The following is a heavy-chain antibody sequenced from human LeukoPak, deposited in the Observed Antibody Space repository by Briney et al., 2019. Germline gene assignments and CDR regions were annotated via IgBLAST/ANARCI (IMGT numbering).Heavy chain of an antibody. V-gene: IGHV1-18*01. CDR3: ARDVVRIPPGHFDI. CDR1: GYTFTSYG. D-gene: IGHD2-15*01. Sequence: ASVKVSCKASGYTFTSYGISWVRQAPGQGLEWMGWISAYNGNTNYAQKLQGRVTMSTDTSTSTAYMELRSLRSDDTAVYYCARDVVRIPPGHFDIWGQGTMVTISS. CDR2: ISAYNGNT. J-gene: IGHJ3*02.